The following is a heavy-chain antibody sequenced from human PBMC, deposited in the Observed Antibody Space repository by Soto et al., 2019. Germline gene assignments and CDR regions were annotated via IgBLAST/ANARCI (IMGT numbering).Heavy chain of an antibody. J-gene: IGHJ6*02. CDR2: ITTGGDSV. CDR1: GFTFNNYD. V-gene: IGHV3-48*03. CDR3: VRDNGGLDV. Sequence: HPGGSLRLSCSASGFTFNNYDMNWVRQAPGKGLEWVSRITTGGDSVYYADSVRGRFTISRDNAKNSLYPQMNSLGAADSAVYHCVRDNGGLDVWGQGTTVTVSS.